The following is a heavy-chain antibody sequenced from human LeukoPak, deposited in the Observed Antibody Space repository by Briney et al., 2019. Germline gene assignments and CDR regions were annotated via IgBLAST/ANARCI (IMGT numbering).Heavy chain of an antibody. CDR1: GYSFPSYW. Sequence: GESLKISCKASGYSFPSYWIGWVRQMPGKGLEFMGIIYPGESDSRYSPSFQGQISISDDKSISTAYLQWTSLKASDTAMYYCARLSGSSSQAFDIWGQGTMVTVSS. J-gene: IGHJ3*02. CDR3: ARLSGSSSQAFDI. CDR2: IYPGESDS. V-gene: IGHV5-51*01. D-gene: IGHD6-6*01.